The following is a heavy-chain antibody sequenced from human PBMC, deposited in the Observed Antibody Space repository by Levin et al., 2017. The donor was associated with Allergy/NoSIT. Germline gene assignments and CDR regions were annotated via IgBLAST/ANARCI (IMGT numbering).Heavy chain of an antibody. CDR2: INQRGNEK. CDR1: GFTFSDYW. V-gene: IGHV3-7*01. J-gene: IGHJ4*02. D-gene: IGHD2-2*01. CDR3: ARDGVAPGVYFDS. Sequence: PGESLKISCAASGFTFSDYWMNWVRQAPGKGLEWVANINQRGNEKYYVDSVKGRLTISRDNPKNSLDLQMNSLRVEDTAVDYCARDGVAPGVYFDSWGQGVLVIVSS.